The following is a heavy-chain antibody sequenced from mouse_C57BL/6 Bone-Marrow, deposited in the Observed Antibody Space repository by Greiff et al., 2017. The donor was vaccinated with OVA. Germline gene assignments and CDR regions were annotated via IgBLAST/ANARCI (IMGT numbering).Heavy chain of an antibody. J-gene: IGHJ1*03. V-gene: IGHV1-20*01. CDR2: INPYNGDT. D-gene: IGHD2-13*01. Sequence: VQLKESGPELVKPGDSVKISCKASGYSFTGYFMNWVMQSHGKSLEWIGRINPYNGDTFYNQKFKGKATLTVDKSSSTAHMELRSLTSEDSAVYYCARLGVRYFDVWGTGTTVTVSS. CDR1: GYSFTGYF. CDR3: ARLGVRYFDV.